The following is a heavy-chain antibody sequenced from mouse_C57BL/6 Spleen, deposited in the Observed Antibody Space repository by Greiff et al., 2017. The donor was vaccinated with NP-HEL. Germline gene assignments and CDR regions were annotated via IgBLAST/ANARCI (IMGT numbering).Heavy chain of an antibody. CDR2: ISNGGGST. V-gene: IGHV5-12*01. CDR1: GFTFSDYY. Sequence: EVKVEESGGGLVQPGGSLKLSCAASGFTFSDYYMYWVRQTPEKRLEWVAYISNGGGSTYYPDTVKGRFTISRDNAKNTLYLQMSRLKSEDTAMYYCARRGLPYAMDYWGQGTSVTVSS. J-gene: IGHJ4*01. CDR3: ARRGLPYAMDY. D-gene: IGHD2-4*01.